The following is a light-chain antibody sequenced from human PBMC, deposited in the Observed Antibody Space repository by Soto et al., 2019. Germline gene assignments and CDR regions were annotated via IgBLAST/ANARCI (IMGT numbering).Light chain of an antibody. V-gene: IGKV1-5*01. J-gene: IGKJ1*01. CDR3: KQYNSYST. Sequence: DIQMTQSPSTLSASVGDRVTITCRASQSISSWLAWYQQKPGKAPKLLIYDASSLESGVPSRFSGSGSGTEFTLTISSLQPDDFAIYYCKQYNSYSTFGQGTKVDIK. CDR1: QSISSW. CDR2: DAS.